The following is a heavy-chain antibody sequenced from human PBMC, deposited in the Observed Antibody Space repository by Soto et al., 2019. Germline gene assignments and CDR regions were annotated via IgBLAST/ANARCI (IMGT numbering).Heavy chain of an antibody. CDR1: GFTFSSYS. V-gene: IGHV3-21*01. CDR3: ARPTMIVVVKDAFDI. J-gene: IGHJ3*02. D-gene: IGHD3-22*01. CDR2: ISSSSSYI. Sequence: GGSLRLSCAASGFTFSSYSMNWGRQAPGKGLEWVSSISSSSSYIYYADSVKGRFTISRDNAKNSLYLQMNSLRAEDTAVYYCARPTMIVVVKDAFDIWGQGTMVTVSS.